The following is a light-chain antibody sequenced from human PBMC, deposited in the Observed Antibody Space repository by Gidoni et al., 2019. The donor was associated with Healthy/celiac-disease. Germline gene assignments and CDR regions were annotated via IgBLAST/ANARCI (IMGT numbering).Light chain of an antibody. V-gene: IGKV1-27*01. CDR1: QGITNY. CDR2: AAS. J-gene: IGKJ2*01. Sequence: QMTQSPSSLSASVGARVTITCRASQGITNYLAWYQQNPGKVPKLLIYAASTLQSGVPSRFSGSGSGTDFTLTISSLQPEDVATYYCQKYNSAAYTFGQGTKLEIK. CDR3: QKYNSAAYT.